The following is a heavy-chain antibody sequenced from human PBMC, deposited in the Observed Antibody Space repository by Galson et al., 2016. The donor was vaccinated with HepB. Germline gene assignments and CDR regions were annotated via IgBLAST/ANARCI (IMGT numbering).Heavy chain of an antibody. Sequence: SLRLSCAASGFTFSTHEMNRVRQAPGKGLEWVSFITWSGTIVHYAESVKGRFTISRDNDQNLLYLQMNSLRVDDTAVYYCTRRWLRSDDYWGQGTLVTVSS. J-gene: IGHJ4*02. CDR2: ITWSGTIV. CDR1: GFTFSTHE. V-gene: IGHV3-48*03. CDR3: TRRWLRSDDY. D-gene: IGHD4-23*01.